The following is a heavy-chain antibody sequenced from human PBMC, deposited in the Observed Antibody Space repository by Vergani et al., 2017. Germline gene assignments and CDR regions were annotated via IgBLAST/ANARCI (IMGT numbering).Heavy chain of an antibody. Sequence: QVQLQQWGAGLLKPSETLSLTCAVYGGSFSGYYWSWIRQPPGKGLEWIGEINHSGSTNYNPSLKSRVTISVDTSKNQFSLKLSSVTAADTAVYYCARQESGWWVYFDLWGRGTLVTVSS. CDR2: INHSGST. J-gene: IGHJ2*01. CDR1: GGSFSGYY. D-gene: IGHD6-19*01. V-gene: IGHV4-34*01. CDR3: ARQESGWWVYFDL.